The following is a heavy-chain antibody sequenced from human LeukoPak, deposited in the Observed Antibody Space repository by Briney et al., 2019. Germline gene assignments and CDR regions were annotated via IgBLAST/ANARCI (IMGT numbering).Heavy chain of an antibody. J-gene: IGHJ1*01. CDR1: GFTFSDYS. CDR2: ISRSSRHV. CDR3: VRDLMGSGSTTAYLHH. V-gene: IGHV3-21*01. D-gene: IGHD1-1*01. Sequence: GGSLRLSCAASGFTFSDYSMNWVRQAPGKCLEWVSSISRSSRHVYYAGSVKGRFTIFRDNAKNSLYLQMNSLRAEDMAVYFCVRDLMGSGSTTAYLHHWGQGTLVTVSS.